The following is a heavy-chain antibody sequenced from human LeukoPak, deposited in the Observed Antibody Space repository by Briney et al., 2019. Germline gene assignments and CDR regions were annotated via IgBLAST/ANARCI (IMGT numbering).Heavy chain of an antibody. D-gene: IGHD3-10*01. CDR1: GYTFTGYY. V-gene: IGHV1-2*02. CDR2: INPNSGGT. J-gene: IGHJ6*02. Sequence: GASVKVSCKASGYTFTGYYMHWVRQAPGQGLEWMGWINPNSGGTNYAQKFQGRVTMTRDTSISTAYMELSRLRSDDTAVYYCARDITMVRGAPFPYYYGMDVWGQGTTVTVSS. CDR3: ARDITMVRGAPFPYYYGMDV.